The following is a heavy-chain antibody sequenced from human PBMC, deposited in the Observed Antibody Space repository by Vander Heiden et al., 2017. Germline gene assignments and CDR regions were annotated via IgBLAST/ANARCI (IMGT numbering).Heavy chain of an antibody. CDR2: IKSKTDGGTT. CDR1: GFPFSNAW. D-gene: IGHD3-22*01. Sequence: EVQLVESGGGLVKPGGSLRLSCAASGFPFSNAWMKRAPQAPGKVLEWVGRIKSKTDGGTTDYAAPVKGRFTISRDDSKNTLYLQMNSLKTEDTAVYYCTTASRPFYDSSGWGQGTLVTVSS. V-gene: IGHV3-15*07. J-gene: IGHJ4*02. CDR3: TTASRPFYDSSG.